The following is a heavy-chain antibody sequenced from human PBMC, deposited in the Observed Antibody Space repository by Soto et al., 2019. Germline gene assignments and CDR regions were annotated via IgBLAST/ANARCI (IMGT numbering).Heavy chain of an antibody. J-gene: IGHJ5*02. V-gene: IGHV1-18*01. D-gene: IGHD3-3*01. CDR2: ISAYNGNT. Sequence: GASVKVSCKASGHTFTRYGISWVRQAPGQGLEWMGWISAYNGNTNYAQKLQGRVTMTTDTSTSTAYMELRSLRSDDTAVYYCARVEDDFWSGYYWFDPWGQGTLVTVSS. CDR1: GHTFTRYG. CDR3: ARVEDDFWSGYYWFDP.